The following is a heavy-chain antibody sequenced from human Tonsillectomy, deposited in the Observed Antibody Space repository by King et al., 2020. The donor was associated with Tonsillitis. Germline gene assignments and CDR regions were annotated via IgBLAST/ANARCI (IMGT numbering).Heavy chain of an antibody. V-gene: IGHV3-23*04. Sequence: VQLVESGGGLVQLGGSLRLSCVASTFPFSSYAMSWVRQAPGKGLDWVSAIGESGGSTYYADPVSGRFTISRDNSKNTLYLQMNSLGAEDPAVYYCAKDIYSIAVTGSFDYWGQGTLVTVSS. CDR3: AKDIYSIAVTGSFDY. CDR1: TFPFSSYA. CDR2: IGESGGST. J-gene: IGHJ4*02. D-gene: IGHD6-19*01.